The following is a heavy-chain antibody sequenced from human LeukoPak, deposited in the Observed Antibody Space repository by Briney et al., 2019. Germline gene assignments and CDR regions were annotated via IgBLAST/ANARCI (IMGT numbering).Heavy chain of an antibody. V-gene: IGHV1-2*02. J-gene: IGHJ3*02. CDR1: GYTFTGYY. CDR3: ARGEMITFGGVIVISTFDI. CDR2: INPTSGGT. D-gene: IGHD3-16*02. Sequence: ASVKVSCKTSGYTFTGYYIQWVRQAPGQGLEWMGYINPTSGGTNYAQEFQGRVTTTRDTSISTAYMELSRLTSDDTAVYYCARGEMITFGGVIVISTFDIWGQGTMVTAS.